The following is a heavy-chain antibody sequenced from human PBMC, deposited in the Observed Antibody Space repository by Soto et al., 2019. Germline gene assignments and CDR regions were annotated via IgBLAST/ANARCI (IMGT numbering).Heavy chain of an antibody. CDR2: INQGGNEK. V-gene: IGHV3-7*05. D-gene: IGHD3-22*01. J-gene: IGHJ4*02. Sequence: GGSLRLSCAASGFTYSGHWMSWVRQAPGKGLEWVAKINQGGNEKYYVDSVKGRFTISRDNAKNSLSLQMDSLRAEDTAVYYCARDPGRIAGIVVTWANYFDYWGQGALVTVSS. CDR3: ARDPGRIAGIVVTWANYFDY. CDR1: GFTYSGHW.